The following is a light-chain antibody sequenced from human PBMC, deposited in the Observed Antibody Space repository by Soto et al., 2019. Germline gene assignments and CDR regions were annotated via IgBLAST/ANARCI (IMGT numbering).Light chain of an antibody. Sequence: EIVLTQSPATLSLSPGERATLSCWASQSVGRSLAWYQQKPGQAPRLLINDASSRATGISDRFSGSGSGTDFTLTISRLEPEDFAVYYCQQYGSSPSFGGGTKVEIK. CDR3: QQYGSSPS. CDR2: DAS. V-gene: IGKV3-20*01. J-gene: IGKJ4*01. CDR1: QSVGRS.